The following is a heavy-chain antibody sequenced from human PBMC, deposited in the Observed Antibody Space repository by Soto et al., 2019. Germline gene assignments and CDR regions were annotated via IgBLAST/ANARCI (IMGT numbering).Heavy chain of an antibody. CDR2: IYYSGST. CDR3: ARDTRVGGANWFDP. J-gene: IGHJ5*02. V-gene: IGHV4-59*01. D-gene: IGHD3-10*01. Sequence: KLSDTLSLTCTLSGGSISSYYWSWIRQPPGKGLEWIGYIYYSGSTNYNPSLKSRVTISVDTSKNQFSLKLSSVTAADTAVYYCARDTRVGGANWFDPWGQGTLVTVSS. CDR1: GGSISSYY.